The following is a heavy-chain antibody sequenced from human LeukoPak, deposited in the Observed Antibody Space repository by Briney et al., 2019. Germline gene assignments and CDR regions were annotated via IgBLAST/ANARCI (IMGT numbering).Heavy chain of an antibody. CDR3: AKGGSSGWYLSNWIDP. V-gene: IGHV3-23*01. CDR1: GFTLKNYD. D-gene: IGHD6-19*01. CDR2: ISGSGGST. Sequence: PGGSLRLSCAASGFTLKNYDMAWVRQAPGKGLEWVSAISGSGGSTYYADSVKGRFTISRDNSKNTLYLQMNSLRAEDTAVYYCAKGGSSGWYLSNWIDPWGQGTLVTVSS. J-gene: IGHJ5*02.